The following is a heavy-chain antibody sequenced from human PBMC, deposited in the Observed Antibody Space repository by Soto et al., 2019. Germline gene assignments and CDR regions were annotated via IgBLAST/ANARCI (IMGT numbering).Heavy chain of an antibody. CDR1: GGRIRGDD. Sequence: SETVWIRWTGYGGRIRGDDWSWVRQPPGKGLEWIGYMYNTGSTVYNPSFKSRVTISVDTSKNQFSLKLNSVTAADTAVYYCARDLWGYCGTDCYPLDVCGQGTTVT. CDR2: MYNTGST. J-gene: IGHJ6*02. V-gene: IGHV4-59*01. CDR3: ARDLWGYCGTDCYPLDV. D-gene: IGHD2-21*02.